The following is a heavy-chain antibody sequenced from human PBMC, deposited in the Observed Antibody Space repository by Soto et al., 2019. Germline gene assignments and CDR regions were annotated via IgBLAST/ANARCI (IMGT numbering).Heavy chain of an antibody. CDR1: GLTFSTYG. V-gene: IGHV3-33*01. CDR2: IWYDGSKI. Sequence: SLRLSCAASGLTFSTYGMHWVRQAPGKGLEWVAVIWYDGSKIYYADSVKGRFTISRDNSKSTLYLKMNSLRAEDTAVYYCASTLEQYQLGFGMDVWGQGSPVTVSS. D-gene: IGHD6-19*01. CDR3: ASTLEQYQLGFGMDV. J-gene: IGHJ6*01.